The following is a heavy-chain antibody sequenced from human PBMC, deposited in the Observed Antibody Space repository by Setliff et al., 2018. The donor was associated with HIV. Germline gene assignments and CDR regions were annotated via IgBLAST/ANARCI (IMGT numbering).Heavy chain of an antibody. V-gene: IGHV1-2*02. J-gene: IGHJ3*02. CDR2: IDPNSGDT. CDR1: GYTFTGHY. Sequence: ASVKVSCKASGYTFTGHYLHWVRQAPGQGLEWMGWIDPNSGDTNYAQKFQGRVTITSDTSVSTAYMELRRLSSDDTAVYYCARDYFDSSAYHYGFGAFDIWGQGTMVTVSS. D-gene: IGHD3-22*01. CDR3: ARDYFDSSAYHYGFGAFDI.